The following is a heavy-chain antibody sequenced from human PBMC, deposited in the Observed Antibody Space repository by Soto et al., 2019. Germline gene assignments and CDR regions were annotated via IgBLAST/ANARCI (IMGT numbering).Heavy chain of an antibody. CDR2: ISYDGSSK. V-gene: IGHV3-30-3*01. CDR3: ARGDGYIYGNTFDS. D-gene: IGHD5-18*01. CDR1: GFTFNNYA. J-gene: IGHJ4*02. Sequence: QVQLVESGGGLVQPGRSLRLSCAASGFTFNNYAMHWVRKAPGKGLEWVAFISYDGSSKYYADSVTGRFTISRDNSRNTLYLQMNSLRTEDTAVYYCARGDGYIYGNTFDSWGQGNLVTVSS.